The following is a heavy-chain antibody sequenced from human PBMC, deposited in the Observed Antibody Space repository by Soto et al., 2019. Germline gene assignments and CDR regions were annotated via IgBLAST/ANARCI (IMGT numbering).Heavy chain of an antibody. D-gene: IGHD1-7*01. CDR2: TSYTGNT. Sequence: SETLSLTCIVSGGSITSYHWSWIRQFPGKGLEWIAYTSYTGNTNYNPSLQSRVTISVDTSENQFSLHLTAVTAADTAVYFCARDTGNYFFDDWGRGTLVTVSS. V-gene: IGHV4-59*01. CDR3: ARDTGNYFFDD. CDR1: GGSITSYH. J-gene: IGHJ4*02.